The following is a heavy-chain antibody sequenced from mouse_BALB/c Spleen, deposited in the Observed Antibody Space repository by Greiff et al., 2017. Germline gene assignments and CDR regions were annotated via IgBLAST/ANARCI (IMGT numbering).Heavy chain of an antibody. D-gene: IGHD1-2*01. Sequence: QVQLKESGPGLVQPSQSLSITCTVSGFSLTSYGVHWVRQSPGKGLEWLGVIWSGGSTDYNAAFISRLSISKDNSKSQVFFKMNSLQANDTAIYYCARGVRLLPYAMDYWGQGTSVTVSS. V-gene: IGHV2-2*02. CDR2: IWSGGST. CDR3: ARGVRLLPYAMDY. CDR1: GFSLTSYG. J-gene: IGHJ4*01.